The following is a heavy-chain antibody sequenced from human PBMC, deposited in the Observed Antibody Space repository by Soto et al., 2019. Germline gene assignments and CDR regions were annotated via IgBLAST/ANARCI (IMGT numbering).Heavy chain of an antibody. Sequence: QVQLVQSGAEVKKPGASVKVSCKASGYTFTNYGISWVRQAPGQGLEWMGWISAYNGNINYAQKLQGRVTMTTDTSTSTAYMELRSRRSDDTAMYYRASSYCGGNCYSILPLDYYYGMDVWGQGTTVTVSS. D-gene: IGHD2-21*02. CDR1: GYTFTNYG. V-gene: IGHV1-18*01. J-gene: IGHJ6*02. CDR3: ASSYCGGNCYSILPLDYYYGMDV. CDR2: ISAYNGNI.